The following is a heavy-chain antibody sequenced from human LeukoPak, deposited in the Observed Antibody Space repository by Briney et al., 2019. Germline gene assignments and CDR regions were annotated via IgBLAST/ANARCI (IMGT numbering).Heavy chain of an antibody. CDR2: ITPLFGTA. Sequence: ASVKVSCKASGGTFNSYAISWVRQAPGQGLERMGGITPLFGTANNAQEYQGRVTFTTDESASAAYMEVSSLRSEDTAVYYCASGSLGDGYGVGDYYQYMDVWGKGTTVTVSS. D-gene: IGHD5-24*01. J-gene: IGHJ6*03. V-gene: IGHV1-69*05. CDR3: ASGSLGDGYGVGDYYQYMDV. CDR1: GGTFNSYA.